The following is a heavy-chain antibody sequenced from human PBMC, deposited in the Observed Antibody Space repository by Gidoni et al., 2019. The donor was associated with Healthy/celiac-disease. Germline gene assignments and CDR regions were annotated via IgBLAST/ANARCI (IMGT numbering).Heavy chain of an antibody. D-gene: IGHD5-12*01. CDR1: GGSFSGYY. V-gene: IGHV4-34*01. CDR2: INHSGSP. Sequence: QVQRQQWGAGLLKPSETLSLTCAVYGGSFSGYYWSWIRQPPGKGLEWIGEINHSGSPNYNPSLKSRVTISVDTSKTQFSLKLSSVTAADTAVYYCARGRGYSGYSDYWGQGTLVTVSS. J-gene: IGHJ4*02. CDR3: ARGRGYSGYSDY.